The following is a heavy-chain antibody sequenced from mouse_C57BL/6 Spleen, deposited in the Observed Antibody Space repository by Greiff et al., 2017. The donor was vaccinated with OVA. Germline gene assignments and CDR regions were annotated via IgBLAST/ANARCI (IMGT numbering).Heavy chain of an antibody. V-gene: IGHV2-9-1*01. Sequence: VQLQESGPGLVAPSQSLSITCTVSGFSLTSYAISWVRQPPGKGLEWLGVIWTGGGTHYNSALKSRLSISKDNSKSQVFLKMNSLQTDDTARYYCARNGGNAMDYWGQGTSVTVSS. CDR1: GFSLTSYA. CDR2: IWTGGGT. J-gene: IGHJ4*01. CDR3: ARNGGNAMDY.